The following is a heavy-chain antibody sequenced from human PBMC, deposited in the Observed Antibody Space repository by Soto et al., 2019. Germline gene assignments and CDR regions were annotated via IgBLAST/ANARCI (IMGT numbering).Heavy chain of an antibody. D-gene: IGHD1-26*01. CDR3: AKYSWSYYSFEY. V-gene: IGHV3-23*01. J-gene: IGHJ4*02. Sequence: EVQLLESGGGLVQPGGSLRLSCAASGFTFDSYAMSWVRQAPGKGLEWVSAISSNGGNTYYAHSVKGRFTISRDNSKNTLYLQMNSLRAEDTAVYYCAKYSWSYYSFEYWCQGTLVSVSS. CDR2: ISSNGGNT. CDR1: GFTFDSYA.